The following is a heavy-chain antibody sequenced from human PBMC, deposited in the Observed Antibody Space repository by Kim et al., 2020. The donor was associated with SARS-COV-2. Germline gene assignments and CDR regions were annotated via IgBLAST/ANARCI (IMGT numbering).Heavy chain of an antibody. Sequence: RSKENSADSLKGRFTISRDNSKNTLYLQMNNQRAGDRAVYYCAKADGYDYWGQGTLVTVSS. V-gene: IGHV3-30*02. CDR3: AKADGYDY. CDR2: RSKE. J-gene: IGHJ4*02. D-gene: IGHD6-25*01.